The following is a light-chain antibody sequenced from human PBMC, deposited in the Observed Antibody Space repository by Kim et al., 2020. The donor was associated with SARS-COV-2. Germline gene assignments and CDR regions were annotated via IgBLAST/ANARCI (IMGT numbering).Light chain of an antibody. Sequence: PGERATLSCRASQSVNSSFSWYQQNPGRAPSPLIYDASIRATGRPARFSGSGCGTEFTLPISSLQSDDVSVYYCQQYNKWPPWTFGQGTKVDIK. CDR1: QSVNSS. J-gene: IGKJ1*01. V-gene: IGKV3-15*01. CDR2: DAS. CDR3: QQYNKWPPWT.